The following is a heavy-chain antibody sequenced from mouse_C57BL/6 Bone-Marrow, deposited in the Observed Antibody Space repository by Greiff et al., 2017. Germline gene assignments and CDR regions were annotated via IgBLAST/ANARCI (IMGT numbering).Heavy chain of an antibody. CDR1: GYTFTSYW. Sequence: QVQLKQPGAELVKPGASVKVSCKASGYTFTSYWMHWVKQRPGQGLEWIGRIHPSDSDTNYNQKFKGKATLTVDKSSSTAYMQLSSLTSEDSAVYYCAMTTVVATRFAYWGQGTLVTVSA. CDR3: AMTTVVATRFAY. D-gene: IGHD1-1*01. J-gene: IGHJ3*01. V-gene: IGHV1-74*01. CDR2: IHPSDSDT.